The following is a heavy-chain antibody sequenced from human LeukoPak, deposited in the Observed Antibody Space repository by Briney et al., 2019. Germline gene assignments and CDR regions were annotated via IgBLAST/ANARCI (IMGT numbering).Heavy chain of an antibody. CDR3: ARGATVTTKIDY. CDR2: ISYDGSNK. Sequence: QAGGSLRLSCAASGFTFSSYAMHWVRQAPGKGLEWVAVISYDGSNKYYADSVKGRFTISRDNSKNTLYLQMNSLRAEDTAVYYCARGATVTTKIDYWGQGTLVTVSS. J-gene: IGHJ4*02. V-gene: IGHV3-30*04. CDR1: GFTFSSYA. D-gene: IGHD4-17*01.